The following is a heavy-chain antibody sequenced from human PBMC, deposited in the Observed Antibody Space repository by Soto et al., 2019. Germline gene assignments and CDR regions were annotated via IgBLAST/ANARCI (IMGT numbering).Heavy chain of an antibody. D-gene: IGHD6-13*01. CDR1: GGSFSGYY. CDR3: ASLQQLVYYFDY. J-gene: IGHJ4*02. V-gene: IGHV4-34*01. CDR2: INHSGST. Sequence: SETLSLTCAVYGGSFSGYYWSWIRQPPGKGLEWIGEINHSGSTNYNPSLKSRVTISVDTSKNQFSLKLSSVTAADTAVYYCASLQQLVYYFDYWGQGTLVTVSS.